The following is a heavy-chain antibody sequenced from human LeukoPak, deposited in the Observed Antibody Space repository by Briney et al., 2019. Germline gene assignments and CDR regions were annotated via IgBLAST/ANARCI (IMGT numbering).Heavy chain of an antibody. CDR3: ARGVPYYDYVWGNYRWNY. CDR1: GYSFSSYG. J-gene: IGHJ4*02. D-gene: IGHD3-16*02. CDR2: ISGNNGNT. Sequence: ASVKVSCKASGYSFSSYGISWVRQAPGQGLEWMTWISGNNGNTDFAKNFQGRVTMTTDTSTTTVYMELRSLKSDDTAVYYCARGVPYYDYVWGNYRWNYWGQGTLVTVSS. V-gene: IGHV1-18*01.